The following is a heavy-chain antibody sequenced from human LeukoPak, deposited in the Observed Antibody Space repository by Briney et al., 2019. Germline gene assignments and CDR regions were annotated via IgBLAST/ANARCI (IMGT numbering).Heavy chain of an antibody. Sequence: GGSLRLSCVASGFTFSRFAMHWVRQAPGKGPEWVSLISSDATNKYYADSVKGRFTISRDNSRNTLYLQMNSLRAEDTAVYYCAKLGQIRHFDFVNWFDSWGQVTLVIVSS. CDR1: GFTFSRFA. D-gene: IGHD3-9*01. CDR3: AKLGQIRHFDFVNWFDS. CDR2: ISSDATNK. V-gene: IGHV3-30*18. J-gene: IGHJ5*01.